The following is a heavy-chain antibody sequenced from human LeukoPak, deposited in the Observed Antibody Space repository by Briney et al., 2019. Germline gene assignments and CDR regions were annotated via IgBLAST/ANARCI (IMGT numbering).Heavy chain of an antibody. J-gene: IGHJ4*02. V-gene: IGHV3-7*03. CDR1: GFTFSTYW. Sequence: PGGSLRLSCAGSGFTFSTYWMSWIRQAPGKGLEWVANIKQGGGEKNYVDSVKGRFTISRDNAKNSLYLQMNSLRAEDTALYYCARDNPFGGYWGQGTLVTVSS. CDR2: IKQGGGEK. D-gene: IGHD3-16*01. CDR3: ARDNPFGGY.